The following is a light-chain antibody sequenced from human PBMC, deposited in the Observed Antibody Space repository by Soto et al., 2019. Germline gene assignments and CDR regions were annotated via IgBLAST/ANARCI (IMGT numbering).Light chain of an antibody. J-gene: IGLJ2*01. V-gene: IGLV4-69*01. CDR1: SGHSSYA. Sequence: QPVLTQSPSASASLGASVKLTCTLSSGHSSYAIAWHQQQPEKGPRYLMKLNSDGSHSKGDGIPDRFSGSSSGAERYLTIPRLQAEDEADYYCQTGGTGIQVFGGGTKLTVL. CDR3: QTGGTGIQV. CDR2: LNSDGSH.